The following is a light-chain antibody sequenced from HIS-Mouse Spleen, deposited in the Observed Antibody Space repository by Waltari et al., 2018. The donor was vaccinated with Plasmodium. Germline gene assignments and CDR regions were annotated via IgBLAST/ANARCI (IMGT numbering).Light chain of an antibody. CDR3: QVWDSSSDHVV. CDR2: DDS. V-gene: IGLV3-21*03. CDR1: NIGSKS. Sequence: SYVLTQPPSVSVAPGKTARITCGGNNIGSKSVTWYQQKPGQAPGLVVYDDSDRPSGIPERFSGSNSGNTATLTISRVEAGDEADYYCQVWDSSSDHVVFGGGTKLTVL. J-gene: IGLJ2*01.